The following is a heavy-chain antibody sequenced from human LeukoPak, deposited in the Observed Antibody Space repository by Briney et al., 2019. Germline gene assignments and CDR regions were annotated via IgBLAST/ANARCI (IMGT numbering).Heavy chain of an antibody. Sequence: GGSLRLSCAASGFTVSSYYMTWVRQAPGKGLEWVSVMYSGGSTYYADSVKGRVAISRDNSQNTVFLQMNSVRVEDTAVYYCARSYSNHLFGMDVWGQGTAVTVSS. V-gene: IGHV3-66*01. CDR1: GFTVSSYY. CDR3: ARSYSNHLFGMDV. CDR2: MYSGGST. D-gene: IGHD4-11*01. J-gene: IGHJ6*02.